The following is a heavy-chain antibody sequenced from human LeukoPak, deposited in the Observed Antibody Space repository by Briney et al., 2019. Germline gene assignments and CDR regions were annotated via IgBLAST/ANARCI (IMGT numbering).Heavy chain of an antibody. CDR2: ISGGGGST. CDR1: GFTFSSSA. CDR3: ARRGDGGRSFDY. V-gene: IGHV3-23*01. Sequence: GGSLRLSCAASGFTFSSSAMNWVRQAPGKGLEWVSTISGGGGSTYYADSVKGRFTISRDNSKSTLYVQMNSLRAEDTAVYYCARRGDGGRSFDYWGQGTLVTVSS. J-gene: IGHJ4*02. D-gene: IGHD4-23*01.